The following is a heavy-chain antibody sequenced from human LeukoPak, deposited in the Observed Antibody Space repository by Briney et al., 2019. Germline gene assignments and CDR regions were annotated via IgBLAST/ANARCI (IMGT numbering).Heavy chain of an antibody. V-gene: IGHV3-30*03. D-gene: IGHD3-16*01. CDR1: GFTFSSYG. Sequence: PGRSLRLSCAASGFTFSSYGMHWVRQAPGKGLEWVAVMSYDGSNKYYADSVKGRFTISRDNSKNTLYLQMNSLRAEDTAVYYCASSPRFGVGGMDVWGQGTTVTVSS. CDR2: MSYDGSNK. CDR3: ASSPRFGVGGMDV. J-gene: IGHJ6*02.